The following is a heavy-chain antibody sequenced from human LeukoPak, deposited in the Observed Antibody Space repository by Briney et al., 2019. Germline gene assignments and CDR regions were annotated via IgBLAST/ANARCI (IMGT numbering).Heavy chain of an antibody. CDR3: ARDLSLSGVHLYC. J-gene: IGHJ4*02. Sequence: GGSLRLSCAASGFTFSNYWMNWVRQAPGKGLEWVANINKDGSGKYYVDSVKGRFTISRDNAKNSLYLQMNCLRAEDTAVYYCARDLSLSGVHLYCWVQGTLVTVSS. V-gene: IGHV3-7*01. CDR2: INKDGSGK. CDR1: GFTFSNYW. D-gene: IGHD3-10*01.